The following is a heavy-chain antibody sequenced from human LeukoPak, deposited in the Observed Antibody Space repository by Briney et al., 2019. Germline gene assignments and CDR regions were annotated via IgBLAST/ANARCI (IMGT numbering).Heavy chain of an antibody. D-gene: IGHD1-1*01. CDR2: ISGSGEST. CDR1: GFTFSWYD. J-gene: IGHJ4*02. V-gene: IGHV3-23*01. Sequence: GGSLRLSCAASGFTFSWYDMTWVRQAPGKGLEWVSIISGSGESTHYADSVKGRFTISRDNSKNTLYLQMNSLRAEDTAVYYCAKKGLTTSPEFDYWGQGTLVTVSS. CDR3: AKKGLTTSPEFDY.